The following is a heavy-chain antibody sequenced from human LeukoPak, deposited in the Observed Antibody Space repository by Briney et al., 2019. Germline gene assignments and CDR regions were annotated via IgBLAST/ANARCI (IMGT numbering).Heavy chain of an antibody. D-gene: IGHD1-1*01. Sequence: SETLSLTCTVSGDSISSYYWSWIRQPPGKGLEWIGYIYYSGSTNYNPPLKSRVTISVDTSKNQFSLKVSSVTAADTAVYYCARLLWNGRGAFDILGRGTLVTVSS. V-gene: IGHV4-59*08. CDR3: ARLLWNGRGAFDI. J-gene: IGHJ3*02. CDR2: IYYSGST. CDR1: GDSISSYY.